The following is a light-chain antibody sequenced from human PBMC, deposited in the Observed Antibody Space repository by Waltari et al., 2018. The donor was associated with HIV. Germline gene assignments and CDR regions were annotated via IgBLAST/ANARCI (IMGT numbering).Light chain of an antibody. CDR1: SSDVGNYYR. J-gene: IGLJ1*01. Sequence: QSALTQPPSVSGSPGQSVTISCPGTSSDVGNYYRVAWYQGSPATAPKHILYEVNSRPSGVPDRFSGSKSGHTASLTISGLQPEDEAHYYCSSYTTRTTHVFGTGTKVTVL. CDR2: EVN. CDR3: SSYTTRTTHV. V-gene: IGLV2-18*02.